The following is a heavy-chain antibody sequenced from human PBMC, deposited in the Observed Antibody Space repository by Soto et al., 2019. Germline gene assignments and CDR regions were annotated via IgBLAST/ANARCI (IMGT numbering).Heavy chain of an antibody. Sequence: GASVKVSCKASGYTFTSYAIHWVRQAPGQRLEWMGWINAGNGNTKYSQKFQGRVTITRDTSASTAYMELSSLRSEDTAVYYCARDPYYDSSGYYSPGSWFDPWGQGTLVTVS. V-gene: IGHV1-3*01. CDR1: GYTFTSYA. CDR2: INAGNGNT. CDR3: ARDPYYDSSGYYSPGSWFDP. J-gene: IGHJ5*02. D-gene: IGHD3-22*01.